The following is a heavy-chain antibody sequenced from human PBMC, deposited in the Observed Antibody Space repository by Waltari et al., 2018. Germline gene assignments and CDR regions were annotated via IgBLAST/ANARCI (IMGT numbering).Heavy chain of an antibody. D-gene: IGHD6-19*01. Sequence: QLQLQESGPGLVKPSETLSLTCTVSGGSISSSSYYWGWIRQPPGKGLEWIGGINYSGSTYYNPSVKSRVTISVDTSKNQFSLKLSSVTAADTAVYYCARLSSGWYFVDYWGQGTLVTVSS. V-gene: IGHV4-39*01. CDR3: ARLSSGWYFVDY. J-gene: IGHJ4*02. CDR1: GGSISSSSYY. CDR2: INYSGST.